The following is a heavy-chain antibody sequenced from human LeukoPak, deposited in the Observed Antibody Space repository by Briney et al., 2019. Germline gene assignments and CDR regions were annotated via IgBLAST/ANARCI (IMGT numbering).Heavy chain of an antibody. CDR1: GFTFSSYA. J-gene: IGHJ6*04. D-gene: IGHD3-10*01. CDR2: ISGSGGST. CDR3: AKGIMDYYGSGSYYNGNYYGMDV. V-gene: IGHV3-23*01. Sequence: GGSLRLSCAASGFTFSSYAMSWVRQAPGKGLEGVSAISGSGGSTYYADSVKGRFTISRDNSKNTLYLQMNSLRAEDTAVYYCAKGIMDYYGSGSYYNGNYYGMDVWGKGTTVTVSS.